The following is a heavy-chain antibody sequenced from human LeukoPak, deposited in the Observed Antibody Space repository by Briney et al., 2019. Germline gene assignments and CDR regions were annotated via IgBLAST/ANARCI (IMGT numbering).Heavy chain of an antibody. CDR1: GGSISSYY. D-gene: IGHD2-15*01. J-gene: IGHJ3*02. Sequence: SETLSLTCTVSGGSISSYYWSWIRQPPGKGLEWIGYIYYSGSTNYNPSLKSRVTISVDPSKNQFSLKLSSVTAADTAVYYCARFPLGYCSGGSCRDAFDIWGQGTMVTVSS. CDR2: IYYSGST. V-gene: IGHV4-59*01. CDR3: ARFPLGYCSGGSCRDAFDI.